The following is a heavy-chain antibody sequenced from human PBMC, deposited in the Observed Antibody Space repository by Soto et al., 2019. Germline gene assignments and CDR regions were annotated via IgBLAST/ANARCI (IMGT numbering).Heavy chain of an antibody. J-gene: IGHJ5*02. Sequence: GASVKVSCKASGYTFTSYGISWVRQAPGQGLEWMGWISAYNGNTNYAQKFQGRVTITADESTSTAYMELSSLRSEDTAVYYCARARYYYDSRAFWFDPWGQGTLVTVSS. CDR1: GYTFTSYG. D-gene: IGHD3-22*01. V-gene: IGHV1-18*04. CDR2: ISAYNGNT. CDR3: ARARYYYDSRAFWFDP.